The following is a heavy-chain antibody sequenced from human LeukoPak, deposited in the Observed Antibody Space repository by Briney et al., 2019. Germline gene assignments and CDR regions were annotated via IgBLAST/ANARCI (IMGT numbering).Heavy chain of an antibody. D-gene: IGHD3-22*01. Sequence: GGSLRLSCAASGFTFSSYGVHWVRQAPGKGLEWVAFIRYDGSNKYYADSVKGRFTISRDNSKNTLYLQMNSLRAEDTAVYYRAKDRYYYDSSGYLVGWGQGTLVTVSS. V-gene: IGHV3-30*02. CDR2: IRYDGSNK. CDR1: GFTFSSYG. CDR3: AKDRYYYDSSGYLVG. J-gene: IGHJ4*02.